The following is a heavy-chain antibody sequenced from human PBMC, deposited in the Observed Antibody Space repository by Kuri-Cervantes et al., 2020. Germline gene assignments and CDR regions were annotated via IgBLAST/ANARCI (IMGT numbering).Heavy chain of an antibody. V-gene: IGHV3-7*01. CDR1: GFTFSNYG. Sequence: GGSLRLSCAASGFTFSNYGMHWVRQAPGKGLEWVANIKQDGSEKYYVDSVKGRFTISRDNAKNSLYLQMNSLRAEDTAVYYCARDQTGYQSDWGQGTLVTVSS. D-gene: IGHD1-1*01. CDR2: IKQDGSEK. CDR3: ARDQTGYQSD. J-gene: IGHJ4*02.